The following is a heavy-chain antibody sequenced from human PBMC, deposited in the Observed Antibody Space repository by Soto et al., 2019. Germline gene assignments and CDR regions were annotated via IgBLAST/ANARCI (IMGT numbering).Heavy chain of an antibody. CDR2: VDPNSGGT. Sequence: AAVKVSCKPSGYTFTDLYIPWVRQAPVQGIECMGWVDPNSGGTKQTQKFQGRLTMTRDTSTGAVYMELYSLRSDDTSVYYCARGNYGPLDYWGQGTLVTVSS. D-gene: IGHD3-10*01. J-gene: IGHJ4*02. V-gene: IGHV1-2*02. CDR3: ARGNYGPLDY. CDR1: GYTFTDLY.